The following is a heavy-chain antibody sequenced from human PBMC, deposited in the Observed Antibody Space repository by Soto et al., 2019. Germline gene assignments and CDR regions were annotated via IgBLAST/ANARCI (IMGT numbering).Heavy chain of an antibody. Sequence: QVQLVQSGAEVKKPGSSVKVSCEASGGTFSGHAISWVRQAPGQGPEWMGGLIPLFGTTQHEQNFQDRLTITADKSTSTAYMELNRLRFEDTAIYYCARGPNWGYRFDSWGQGTLVTVSS. CDR3: ARGPNWGYRFDS. J-gene: IGHJ4*02. D-gene: IGHD7-27*01. V-gene: IGHV1-69*06. CDR2: LIPLFGTT. CDR1: GGTFSGHA.